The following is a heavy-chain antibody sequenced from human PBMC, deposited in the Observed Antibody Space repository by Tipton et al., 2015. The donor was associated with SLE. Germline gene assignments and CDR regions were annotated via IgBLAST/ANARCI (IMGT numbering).Heavy chain of an antibody. CDR1: GFSFNSLW. V-gene: IGHV3-7*01. J-gene: IGHJ5*01. CDR3: ARTNWLDS. Sequence: SLRLSCAASGFSFNSLWVNWVRQAPGKGLEWVANIKQDGSEKNYVDSVKGRFTISRDNAKNSLYLQMNSLRDEDTAVYYCARTNWLDSWGQGTLVTVSS. CDR2: IKQDGSEK.